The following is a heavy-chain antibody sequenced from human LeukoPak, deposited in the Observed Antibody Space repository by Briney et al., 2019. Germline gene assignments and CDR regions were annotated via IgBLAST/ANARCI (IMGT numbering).Heavy chain of an antibody. D-gene: IGHD3-16*01. CDR2: INDSGST. CDR3: ARDGGTRLGFDP. Sequence: SETLSLTCAVYGGSFSGNYWNWIRQPPGKGLEWIGEINDSGSTNFNPSLKSRVTISVDTSKNQFSLKLSSVTAADTAVYYCARDGGTRLGFDPWGQGTLVTVSS. J-gene: IGHJ5*02. CDR1: GGSFSGNY. V-gene: IGHV4-34*01.